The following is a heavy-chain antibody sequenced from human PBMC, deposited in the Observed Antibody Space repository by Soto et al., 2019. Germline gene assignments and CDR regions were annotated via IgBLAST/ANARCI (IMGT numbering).Heavy chain of an antibody. D-gene: IGHD3-10*01. CDR3: ASLMSSGYDYGMDV. CDR1: GGTFSSYT. J-gene: IGHJ6*02. CDR2: IIPILGIA. V-gene: IGHV1-69*02. Sequence: QVQLVQSGAEVKKPGSSVKVSCKASGGTFSSYTISWVRQAPGQGLEWMGRIIPILGIANYAQKFQGRVTITADKSXSTAYMELSSLRSEDTAVYYCASLMSSGYDYGMDVWGQGTTVTVSS.